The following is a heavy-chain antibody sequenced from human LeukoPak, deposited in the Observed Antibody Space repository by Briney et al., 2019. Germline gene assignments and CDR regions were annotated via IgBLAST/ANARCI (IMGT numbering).Heavy chain of an antibody. D-gene: IGHD6-13*01. Sequence: ASVKVSCKASGYTFIGYDMSWVRQAPGQGLEWMGWIYPYTGNTNYAQMVQGRVTMTTDTSTGTAYMELTSLTSDDTAVYYCARGGQQLVWFDSWGQGTLVTVSS. CDR1: GYTFIGYD. J-gene: IGHJ5*01. V-gene: IGHV1-18*01. CDR3: ARGGQQLVWFDS. CDR2: IYPYTGNT.